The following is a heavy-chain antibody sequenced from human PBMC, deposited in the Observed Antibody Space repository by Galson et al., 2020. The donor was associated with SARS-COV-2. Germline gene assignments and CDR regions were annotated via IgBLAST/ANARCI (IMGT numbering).Heavy chain of an antibody. D-gene: IGHD3-3*01. CDR1: GYTFTSYA. Sequence: SVKVSCKASGYTFTSYAMNWVRQAPGQGLEWMGWINTNTGNPTYAQGFTGRFVFSLDTSVSTAYLQISSLKAEDTAVYYCARDTTIFGVDYYYYYGMDVWGQGTTVTVSS. CDR3: ARDTTIFGVDYYYYYGMDV. CDR2: INTNTGNP. V-gene: IGHV7-4-1*02. J-gene: IGHJ6*02.